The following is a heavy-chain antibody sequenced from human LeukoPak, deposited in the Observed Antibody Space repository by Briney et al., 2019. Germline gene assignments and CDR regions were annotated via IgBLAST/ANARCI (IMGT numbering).Heavy chain of an antibody. V-gene: IGHV1-2*02. CDR3: ARGDYYDSSAPTYYYMDV. D-gene: IGHD3-22*01. CDR2: INPNSGGA. Sequence: GASVKVSCKASGYTFTGYYMHWVRQAPGQGLEWMGWINPNSGGANYAQKFQGRVTMTRDTSISTAYMELSRLRSDDTAVYYCARGDYYDSSAPTYYYMDVWGKGTTVTISS. J-gene: IGHJ6*03. CDR1: GYTFTGYY.